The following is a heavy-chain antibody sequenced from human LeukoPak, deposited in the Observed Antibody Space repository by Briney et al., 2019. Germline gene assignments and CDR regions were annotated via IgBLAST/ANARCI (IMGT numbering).Heavy chain of an antibody. CDR2: INHSGST. J-gene: IGHJ6*03. V-gene: IGHV4-34*01. CDR1: GGSFSGYY. D-gene: IGHD3-3*01. Sequence: SETLSLTCAVYGGSFSGYYWSWIRQPPGKGLEWIGEINHSGSTNYNPSPKSRVTISVDTSKNQFSLKLSSVTAADTAVYYCARGRPRYDFWSGAYYYYYMDVWGKGTTVTVSS. CDR3: ARGRPRYDFWSGAYYYYYMDV.